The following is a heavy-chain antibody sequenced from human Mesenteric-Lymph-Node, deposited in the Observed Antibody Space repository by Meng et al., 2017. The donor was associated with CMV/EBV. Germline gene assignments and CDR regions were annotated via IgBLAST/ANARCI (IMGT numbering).Heavy chain of an antibody. CDR1: DYSFTNYW. CDR3: ARPNWYDGRKGAFNI. D-gene: IGHD1-1*01. J-gene: IGHJ3*02. Sequence: SCQGSDYSFTNYWIGWLRQMSGKGLEWMGTINPADSDARYSPSFQGQVTISADKSNNPAYLQWSSLEASDTAMYYCARPNWYDGRKGAFNIWGQGTMVTVSS. V-gene: IGHV5-51*01. CDR2: INPADSDA.